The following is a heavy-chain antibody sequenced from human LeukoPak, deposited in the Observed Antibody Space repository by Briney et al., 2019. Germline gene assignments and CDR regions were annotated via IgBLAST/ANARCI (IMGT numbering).Heavy chain of an antibody. Sequence: QPAGSLRLSCAASGFTFSSYAMHWVRQAPAKGLEWVAVISYDGSNKYYADSVKGRCTISRDNSKNTLYLQMDSLRAEDTAVYYCARGPGYCSSTSCSGGIVYWGQGTLVTVSS. V-gene: IGHV3-30-3*01. CDR2: ISYDGSNK. D-gene: IGHD2-2*01. J-gene: IGHJ4*02. CDR1: GFTFSSYA. CDR3: ARGPGYCSSTSCSGGIVY.